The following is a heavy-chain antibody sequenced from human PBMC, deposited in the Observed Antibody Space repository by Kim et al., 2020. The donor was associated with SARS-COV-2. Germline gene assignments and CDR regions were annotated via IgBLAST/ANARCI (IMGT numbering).Heavy chain of an antibody. CDR1: GGSFSGYY. CDR3: ARGYPSSSWKKYYFDY. Sequence: SETLSLTCAVYGGSFSGYYWSWIRQPPGKGLEWIGEINHSGSTNYNPSLKSRVTISVDTSKNQFSLKLSSVTAADTAVYYCARGYPSSSWKKYYFDYWGQGTLVTVSS. D-gene: IGHD6-13*01. CDR2: INHSGST. V-gene: IGHV4-34*01. J-gene: IGHJ4*02.